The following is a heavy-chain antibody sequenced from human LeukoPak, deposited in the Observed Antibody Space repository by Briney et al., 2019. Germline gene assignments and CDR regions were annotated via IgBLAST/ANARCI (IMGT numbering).Heavy chain of an antibody. CDR3: ARERGLYSGHWIFDY. D-gene: IGHD5-12*01. J-gene: IGHJ4*02. Sequence: PGGSLRLSCAASEFTFSSYWMSWVRQAPGKGLEWVANIKQDGSEKYYVDSVKGRFTISRDNAKNSLYLQMNSLRAEDTAVYYCARERGLYSGHWIFDYWGQGTLVTVSS. V-gene: IGHV3-7*01. CDR1: EFTFSSYW. CDR2: IKQDGSEK.